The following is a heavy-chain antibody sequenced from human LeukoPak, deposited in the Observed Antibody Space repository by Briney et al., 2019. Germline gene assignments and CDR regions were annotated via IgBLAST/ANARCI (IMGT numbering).Heavy chain of an antibody. CDR1: GGSISSYY. CDR3: AGTDLGYCSGGSCPFDY. J-gene: IGHJ4*02. CDR2: IYYSGST. Sequence: PSETLSLTCTVSGGSISSYYWSWIRQPPGKGLERIGYIYYSGSTNYNPSLKSRVTISVDTSKNQFSLKLSSVTAADTAVYYCAGTDLGYCSGGSCPFDYWGQGTLVTVSS. V-gene: IGHV4-59*01. D-gene: IGHD2-15*01.